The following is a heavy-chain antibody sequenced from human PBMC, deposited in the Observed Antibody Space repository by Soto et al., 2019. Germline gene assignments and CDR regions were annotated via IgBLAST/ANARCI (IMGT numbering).Heavy chain of an antibody. J-gene: IGHJ4*02. Sequence: SETLSLTCAVSGGSISSSNWWSWVRQPPGKGLEWIGEIYHSGSTNYDPSLKSRATISVDKSKNQFSLKLSSVTAADTAMYYCARGRSLEYSSLVFEYWGQGTLVTVSS. D-gene: IGHD6-13*01. CDR1: GGSISSSNW. CDR3: ARGRSLEYSSLVFEY. V-gene: IGHV4-4*02. CDR2: IYHSGST.